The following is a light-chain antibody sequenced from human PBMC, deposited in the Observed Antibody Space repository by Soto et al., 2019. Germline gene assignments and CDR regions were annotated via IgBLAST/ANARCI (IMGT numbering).Light chain of an antibody. CDR3: NRYYNQVT. CDR1: QTISSW. CDR2: KAS. J-gene: IGKJ3*01. Sequence: ALAGSSISRYEGDIVTITCRASQTISSWLAWYQQKPGKAPKLLIYKASTLKSGVPSRFSGSGSGTVFPLAVGIRHPSEVSAFFLNRYYNQVTFGPGTKVDIK. V-gene: IGKV1-5*03.